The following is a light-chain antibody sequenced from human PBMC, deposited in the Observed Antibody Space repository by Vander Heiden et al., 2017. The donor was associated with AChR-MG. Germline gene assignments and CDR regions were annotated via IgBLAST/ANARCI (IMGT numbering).Light chain of an antibody. Sequence: QSALTQPAPVSGSPGQSTTTSCTGTSSDVGSYNLVSWYQQHPGKAPKLMIYEVSKRPSGVSNRFSGSKSGNTASLTISGLQAEDEADYYCCSYAGSSTPVVFGGGTKLTVL. CDR2: EVS. J-gene: IGLJ2*01. V-gene: IGLV2-23*02. CDR1: SSDVGSYNL. CDR3: CSYAGSSTPVV.